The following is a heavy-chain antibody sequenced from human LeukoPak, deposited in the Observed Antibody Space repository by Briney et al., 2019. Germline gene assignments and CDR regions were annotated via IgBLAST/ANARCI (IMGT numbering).Heavy chain of an antibody. V-gene: IGHV4-39*01. CDR1: GGSISSSSYF. CDR2: VHYSGST. D-gene: IGHD6-19*01. J-gene: IGHJ4*02. CDR3: ASPDSSGWATFDY. Sequence: PSETLSLTCSVSGGSISSSSYFWGWIRQPPGKGLEWIASVHYSGSTYYNPSLKSRLTISVDTSKNQFSLKLSSVTAADTAVYYCASPDSSGWATFDYWGQGTLVTVSS.